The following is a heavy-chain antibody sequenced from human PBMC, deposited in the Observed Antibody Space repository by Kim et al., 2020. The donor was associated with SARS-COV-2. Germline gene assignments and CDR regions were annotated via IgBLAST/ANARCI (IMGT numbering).Heavy chain of an antibody. CDR3: ARDKYAGFTTVVTLGWGWYFDL. D-gene: IGHD4-17*01. J-gene: IGHJ2*01. CDR2: TYYRSKWYN. V-gene: IGHV6-1*01. Sequence: SQTLSLTCAISGDSVSSNSAAWNWIRQSPSRGLEWLGRTYYRSKWYNDYAVSVKSRITINPDTSKNQFSLQLNSVTPEDTAVYYCARDKYAGFTTVVTLGWGWYFDLWGRGTLVTVSS. CDR1: GDSVSSNSAA.